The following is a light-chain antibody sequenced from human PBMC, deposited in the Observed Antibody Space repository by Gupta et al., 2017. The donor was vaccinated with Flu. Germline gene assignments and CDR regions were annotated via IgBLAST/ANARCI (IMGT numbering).Light chain of an antibody. CDR2: ENK. Sequence: NFVLTQPHSVSESPGKTVTISCTRSSGSIASAYVQWYQQRPGSSPTTVIYENKQRPSGVPDRFPGSIDNSNSASLTISGLRTEDEADYYCQSYDVTTYVFGTGTKVTVL. CDR1: SGSIASAY. CDR3: QSYDVTTYV. J-gene: IGLJ1*01. V-gene: IGLV6-57*01.